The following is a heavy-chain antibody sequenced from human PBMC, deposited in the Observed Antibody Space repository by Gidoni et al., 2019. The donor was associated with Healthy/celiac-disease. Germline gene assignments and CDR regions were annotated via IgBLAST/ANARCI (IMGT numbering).Heavy chain of an antibody. V-gene: IGHV1-69*01. J-gene: IGHJ6*02. CDR3: ARDWNYVLVTEAGGYGMDV. Sequence: QVQLVPSGAEVKKPGSSVKVSCKASGGTFSSYALSWVRQAPGQGLAWMGGIIPNFGTANYAQKFQGKVTITADESTSTAYMELRSLRSEDTAVYYWARDWNYVLVTEAGGYGMDVWGQGTTVTVSS. D-gene: IGHD1-7*01. CDR1: GGTFSSYA. CDR2: IIPNFGTA.